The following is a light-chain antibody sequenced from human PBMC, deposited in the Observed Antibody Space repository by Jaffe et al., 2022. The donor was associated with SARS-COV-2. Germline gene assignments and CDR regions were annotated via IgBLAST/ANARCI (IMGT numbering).Light chain of an antibody. V-gene: IGLV8-61*01. CDR3: VLYMRSGIWV. Sequence: QTVVTQEPSFSVSPGGTVTLTCGLSSGSVSTSYYPSWYQQTPGQAPRTLIYSTNTRSSGVPDRFSGSILENKAALTITGARADDESDYYCVLYMRSGIWVFGGGTKLTVL. CDR1: SGSVSTSYY. CDR2: STN. J-gene: IGLJ3*02.